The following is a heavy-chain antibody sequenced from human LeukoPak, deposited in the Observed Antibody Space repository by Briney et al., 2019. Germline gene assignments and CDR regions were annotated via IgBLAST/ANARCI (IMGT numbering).Heavy chain of an antibody. Sequence: SGGSLRLSCAASGFTFNSYEMNWVRQAPGKGLEWVSYIIRSVSTIYCPDSVKRRFTICRGHAKNSVDLKIHRVRREDTAVYYCAGRGHSGKFDYWGQGTLVTVFS. V-gene: IGHV3-48*03. J-gene: IGHJ4*02. CDR3: AGRGHSGKFDY. D-gene: IGHD6-13*01. CDR1: GFTFNSYE. CDR2: IIRSVSTI.